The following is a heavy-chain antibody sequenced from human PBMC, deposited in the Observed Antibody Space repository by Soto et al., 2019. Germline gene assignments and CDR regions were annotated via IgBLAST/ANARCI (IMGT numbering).Heavy chain of an antibody. D-gene: IGHD2-2*02. Sequence: PGGSLRLSCAASGFTFSDYYMSWIRQAPGKGLEWVSYISSSGSTIYYADSVKGRFTISRDNAKNSLYLQMNSLRAEDTAVYYCARETEGYCSSTSCYKVHYGMDVWGQGTTVTVSS. V-gene: IGHV3-11*04. J-gene: IGHJ6*02. CDR1: GFTFSDYY. CDR3: ARETEGYCSSTSCYKVHYGMDV. CDR2: ISSSGSTI.